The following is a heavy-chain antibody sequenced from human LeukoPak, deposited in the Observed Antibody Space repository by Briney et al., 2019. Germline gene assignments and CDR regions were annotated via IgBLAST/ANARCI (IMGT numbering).Heavy chain of an antibody. CDR3: AKDCLGASDAFDI. V-gene: IGHV3-23*01. Sequence: PGGSLRLSCAASGFTFSSYAMSWVRQAPGKGLEWVSAISGSGGSTYYADSVKGRFTISRDNSKNTLYLQMNSLRTEDTAVYYCAKDCLGASDAFDIWGQGTMVTVSS. CDR1: GFTFSSYA. D-gene: IGHD3-10*01. J-gene: IGHJ3*02. CDR2: ISGSGGST.